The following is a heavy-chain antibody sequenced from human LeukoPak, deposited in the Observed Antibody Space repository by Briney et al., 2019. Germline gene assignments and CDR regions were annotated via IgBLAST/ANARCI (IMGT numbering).Heavy chain of an antibody. CDR3: ATYRQVLLPFES. J-gene: IGHJ4*02. CDR2: IFPSGGEI. D-gene: IGHD2-8*02. Sequence: GGSLRLSCAASGFTFSTFAMIWVRQPPGKGLEWVSSIFPSGGEIHYADSVRGRFTISRDNSKSTLSLQMDSLRAEDTAIYYCATYRQVLLPFESWGQGTLVTVSS. V-gene: IGHV3-23*01. CDR1: GFTFSTFA.